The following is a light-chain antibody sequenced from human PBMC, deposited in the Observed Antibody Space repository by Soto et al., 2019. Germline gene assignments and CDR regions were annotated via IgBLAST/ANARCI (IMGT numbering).Light chain of an antibody. CDR3: QQYERYPLT. CDR2: NAS. V-gene: IGKV1-5*03. Sequence: EIQMTQSPSTLSASEGDRVTITCRASQSINNWLAWYQQKPGKAPKLLISNASNIKSGVPSRFSGSGSGTEFTLTISSLEPDDFASYYCQQYERYPLTFGGGTKVEI. CDR1: QSINNW. J-gene: IGKJ4*01.